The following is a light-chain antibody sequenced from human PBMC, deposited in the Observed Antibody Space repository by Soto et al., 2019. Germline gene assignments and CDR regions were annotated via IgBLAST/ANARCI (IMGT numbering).Light chain of an antibody. V-gene: IGKV1-39*01. CDR2: SAS. CDR1: QTISSH. J-gene: IGKJ5*01. Sequence: DIQMTQSPSSLSASVGDRVTITCRASQTISSHLNWYQQKPGIAPKLLIYSASSLQSGVPSRFSGSGSGTDFTLTISTLQPEDFATYYCQQYYSTPITFGQGRRLEIK. CDR3: QQYYSTPIT.